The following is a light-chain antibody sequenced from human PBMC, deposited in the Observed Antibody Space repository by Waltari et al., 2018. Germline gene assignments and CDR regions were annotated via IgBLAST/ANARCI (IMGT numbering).Light chain of an antibody. Sequence: DVVMTQTPPALSVTPGQPAPIPCKYSQSLLHSDGKTHLYWYLQNPGQPPQLLIYEVSNRFSGVPDRFSGSGSGTDFTLKISRVEAEDVGLYYCMQSIQFPLTFGGGTKVEIK. V-gene: IGKV2D-29*01. CDR3: MQSIQFPLT. CDR1: QSLLHSDGKTH. CDR2: EVS. J-gene: IGKJ4*01.